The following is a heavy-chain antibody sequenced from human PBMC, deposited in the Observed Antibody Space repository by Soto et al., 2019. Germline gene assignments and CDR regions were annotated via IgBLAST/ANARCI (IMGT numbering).Heavy chain of an antibody. J-gene: IGHJ6*02. CDR2: IITIFGTA. V-gene: IGHV1-69*01. D-gene: IGHD3-10*01. CDR1: GGTFSSYA. CDR3: AREDGSGPGCYYYYGMDV. Sequence: QVQLVQSGAEVKKPGSSVKVSCKASGGTFSSYAISWVRQAPGQGLEWMGRIITIFGTANAAQNFQGRVTITADESTRTAYMELSSLRYEDTAVYYCAREDGSGPGCYYYYGMDVWGQGTTVTVSS.